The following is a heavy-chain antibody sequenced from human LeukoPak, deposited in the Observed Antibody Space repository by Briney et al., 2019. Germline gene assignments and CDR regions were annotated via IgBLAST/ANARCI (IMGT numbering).Heavy chain of an antibody. CDR2: IYYSGSA. D-gene: IGHD3-16*01. CDR1: GGSISSSSYY. Sequence: SETLSLTCTVSGGSISSSSYYWGWIRQPPGKGLEWIGSIYYSGSAYYNPSLKSRVTISVDTSKNQFSLKLSSVTAADTAVYYCARGRRGGNFDDWGQGTLVTVSS. V-gene: IGHV4-39*01. CDR3: ARGRRGGNFDD. J-gene: IGHJ4*02.